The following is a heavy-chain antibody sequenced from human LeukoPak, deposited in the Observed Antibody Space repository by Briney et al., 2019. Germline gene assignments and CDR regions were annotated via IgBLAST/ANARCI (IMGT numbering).Heavy chain of an antibody. CDR1: GFTFSSYA. CDR2: ISSNGGST. D-gene: IGHD3-10*01. Sequence: PGGSLRLSCAASGFTFSSYAMPWVRQAPGKGLEYVSAISSNGGSTYYANSVKGRFTISRDNSKNTLYLQMGSLRAEDMAVYYCARTTMVRGVLFDYWGQGTLVTVSS. J-gene: IGHJ4*02. CDR3: ARTTMVRGVLFDY. V-gene: IGHV3-64*01.